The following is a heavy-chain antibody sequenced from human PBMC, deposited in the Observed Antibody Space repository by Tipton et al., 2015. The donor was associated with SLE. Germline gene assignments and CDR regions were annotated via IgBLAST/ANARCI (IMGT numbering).Heavy chain of an antibody. CDR2: IRSSGYGATT. Sequence: SLRLSCTASGFTFRDYAMSWFRQAPGKGLEWVGFIRSSGYGATTHYAASVKGRFTISRDDSKSIAYLQMNSLKTEDTAMYYCAQSTESGYGLDIWGQGILVNVPS. D-gene: IGHD2-2*03. CDR3: AQSTESGYGLDI. V-gene: IGHV3-49*03. CDR1: GFTFRDYA. J-gene: IGHJ4*02.